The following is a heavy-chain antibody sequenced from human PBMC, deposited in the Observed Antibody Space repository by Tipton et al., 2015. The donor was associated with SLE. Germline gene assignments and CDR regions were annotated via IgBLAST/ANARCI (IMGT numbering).Heavy chain of an antibody. J-gene: IGHJ6*02. V-gene: IGHV1-18*01. CDR1: GYAFITYG. CDR2: ISPYDGTT. Sequence: QLVQSGAEVKKPGASVRVSCKASGYAFITYGLTWVRQAPGEGLEWMGWISPYDGTTNYARKLRGRVTFTTDTSSSTAYVDLRSLRSDDAAVYYCARGGGSSPDGLDVWCQGTTVTVSS. CDR3: ARGGGSSPDGLDV. D-gene: IGHD2-15*01.